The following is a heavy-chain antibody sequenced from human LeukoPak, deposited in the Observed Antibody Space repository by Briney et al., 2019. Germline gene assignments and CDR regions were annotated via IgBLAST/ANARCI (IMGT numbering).Heavy chain of an antibody. CDR3: ATGVATGGVNYYYYMDV. CDR2: INPNSGGT. V-gene: IGHV1-2*04. D-gene: IGHD2-15*01. Sequence: EASVKVSCKASGYTFTGYYMHWVRQAPGQGLEWMGWINPNSGGTNYAQKFQGWVTMTRDTSISTAYMELSRLRSDDTAVYYCATGVATGGVNYYYYMDVWGKGTTVTVSS. J-gene: IGHJ6*03. CDR1: GYTFTGYY.